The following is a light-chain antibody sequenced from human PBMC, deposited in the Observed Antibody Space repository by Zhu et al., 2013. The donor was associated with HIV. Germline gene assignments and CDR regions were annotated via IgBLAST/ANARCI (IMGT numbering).Light chain of an antibody. V-gene: IGLV2-14*01. CDR2: EVS. CDR1: SNDVGGYDY. J-gene: IGLJ2*01. Sequence: QSALTQPASVSGSPGQSITISCTGSSNDVGGYDYVSWYQHHPGKAPKLMFYEVSNRPSGVPDRFSASKSGTSASLAITGLQAEDEADYYCQSYDNSLSAVVFGGGTKLTVL. CDR3: QSYDNSLSAVV.